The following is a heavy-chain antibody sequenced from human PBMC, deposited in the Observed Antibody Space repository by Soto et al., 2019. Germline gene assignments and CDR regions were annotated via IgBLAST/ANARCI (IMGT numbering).Heavy chain of an antibody. CDR3: ARTSAAYSSSWYVGFDP. Sequence: ESGPTLVNPTQTLTLTCTFSGFSLTTSGMCVSWVRQPPGKALEWLALIDWGGDKYYSTSLKTRLSISKDSSKNQVVLTMTNMDPVDTATYYCARTSAAYSSSWYVGFDPWGQGTLVTVSS. CDR1: GFSLTTSGMC. J-gene: IGHJ5*02. V-gene: IGHV2-70*13. D-gene: IGHD6-13*01. CDR2: IDWGGDK.